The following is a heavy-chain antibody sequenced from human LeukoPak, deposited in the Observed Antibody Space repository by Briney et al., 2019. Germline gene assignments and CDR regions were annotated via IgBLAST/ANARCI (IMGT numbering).Heavy chain of an antibody. CDR3: AKLTSDRGTVTSPCDY. D-gene: IGHD4-11*01. CDR2: IYPGGIT. J-gene: IGHJ4*02. V-gene: IGHV3-53*01. CDR1: GLTINTNY. Sequence: PGGSLRLSCAASGLTINTNYMNWVRQAPGRGLEWVSVIYPGGITKYADSVRGRFTISRDESKNTLYLQMDSLRVEDTAVCYCAKLTSDRGTVTSPCDYWGQGTRVTVSS.